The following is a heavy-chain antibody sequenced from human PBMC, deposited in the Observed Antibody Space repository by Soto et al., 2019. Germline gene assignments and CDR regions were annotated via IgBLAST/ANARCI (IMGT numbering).Heavy chain of an antibody. D-gene: IGHD6-13*01. V-gene: IGHV3-23*01. CDR1: GFTFTXXA. CDR2: ISGIGGST. J-gene: IGHJ4*02. CDR3: ARGSSGYISSWYYFDY. Sequence: EVQLLESXXXXXQPGGSLRLSCAASGFTFTXXALSWVRQAPGKGLEWVATISGIGGSTYLADSVKGRLSISRDNSKNTVSLLMNSLRAEDTAVYFCARGSSGYISSWYYFDYWGRGTLVTVSS.